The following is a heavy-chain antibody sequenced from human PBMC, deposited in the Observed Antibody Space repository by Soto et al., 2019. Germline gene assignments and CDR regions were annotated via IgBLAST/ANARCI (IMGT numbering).Heavy chain of an antibody. D-gene: IGHD3-22*01. CDR2: IRSKANSYAT. V-gene: IGHV3-73*01. CDR1: GFTFSGSA. Sequence: PGGSLRLSCAASGFTFSGSAMHWVRQASGKGLEWVGRIRSKANSYATAYAASVKGRFTISRDDSKNTAYLQMNSLKTEDTAVFQRRDLMIVVVITTDWYFDLWGRGTLVTVSS. CDR3: RDLMIVVVITTDWYFDL. J-gene: IGHJ2*01.